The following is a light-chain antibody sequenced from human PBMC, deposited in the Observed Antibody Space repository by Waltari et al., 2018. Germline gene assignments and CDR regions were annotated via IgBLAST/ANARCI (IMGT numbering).Light chain of an antibody. CDR2: WAS. V-gene: IGKV4-1*01. CDR3: QQFHSTPYT. J-gene: IGKJ2*01. CDR1: QSVLYSSNNKNF. Sequence: DIQMTQSPSSLSASVGDRVTINCKSSQSVLYSSNNKNFLAWYQQKPGQPPKLLIYWASTRESGVPDRFSGSGSGTDFTLTISSLQAEDVAVYFCQQFHSTPYTFGQGTKLEIK.